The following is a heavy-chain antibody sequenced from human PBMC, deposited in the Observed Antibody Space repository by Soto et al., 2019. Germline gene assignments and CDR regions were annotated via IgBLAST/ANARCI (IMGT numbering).Heavy chain of an antibody. J-gene: IGHJ5*02. V-gene: IGHV4-39*01. D-gene: IGHD6-13*01. CDR1: GGSISSSSYY. CDR2: IYYSGST. Sequence: SETLSLTCTASGGSISSSSYYWGWIRQPPGKGLEWIGSIYYSGSTYYNPSLKSRVTISVDTSKNQFSLKLSSVTAADTAVYYCARRGIAAAGDWFDPWGQGTLVTVSS. CDR3: ARRGIAAAGDWFDP.